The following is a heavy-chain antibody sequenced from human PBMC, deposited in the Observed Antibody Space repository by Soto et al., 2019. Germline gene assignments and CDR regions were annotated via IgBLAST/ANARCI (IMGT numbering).Heavy chain of an antibody. V-gene: IGHV1-3*01. Sequence: ASVKVSCKASGYTFTSYAMHWVRQAPGQRLEWMGWINAGNGNTKYSQKFQGRVTISRDTSARTAYMELSSLRSEDTAVYYCARDFCYSLHYDSSGYSYCGQGTLVPVSA. J-gene: IGHJ4*02. D-gene: IGHD3-22*01. CDR1: GYTFTSYA. CDR3: ARDFCYSLHYDSSGYSY. CDR2: INAGNGNT.